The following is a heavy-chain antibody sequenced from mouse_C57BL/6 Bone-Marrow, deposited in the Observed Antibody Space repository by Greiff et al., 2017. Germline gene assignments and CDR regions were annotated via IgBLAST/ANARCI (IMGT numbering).Heavy chain of an antibody. CDR3: ARSVANWPYFDY. J-gene: IGHJ2*01. CDR1: GFTFTDYY. Sequence: EVKLEESGGGLVQPGGSLSLSCAAFGFTFTDYYMSWVRQPPGKALEWLGFIRNKANGYTTEYSASVKSRFTIARDHSQSILYLQMTALRAEDSATYYCARSVANWPYFDYWGQGTTLTVSS. CDR2: IRNKANGYTT. V-gene: IGHV7-3*01. D-gene: IGHD1-1*02.